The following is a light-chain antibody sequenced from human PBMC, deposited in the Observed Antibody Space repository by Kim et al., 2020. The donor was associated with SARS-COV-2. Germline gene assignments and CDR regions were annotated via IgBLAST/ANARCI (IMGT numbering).Light chain of an antibody. Sequence: SYELTQPPSVSVAPGKTARITCGGNNIGSKSVHWYQQKPGQAPVLVIYYDSDRPSGIPERFSGSNSGNTATLTISRVEAGDEADYYCPAWDSSSDHKVFG. J-gene: IGLJ3*02. CDR2: YDS. CDR3: PAWDSSSDHKV. V-gene: IGLV3-21*04. CDR1: NIGSKS.